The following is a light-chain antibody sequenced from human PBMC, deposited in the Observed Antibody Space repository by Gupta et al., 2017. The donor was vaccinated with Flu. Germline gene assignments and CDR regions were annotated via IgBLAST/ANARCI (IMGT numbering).Light chain of an antibody. J-gene: IGKJ3*01. Sequence: SNLQTGVPSRFSGSGSGTDFSLTISSLQAEDIASYYCQYYGDLHFTFGPGTRLDIK. CDR2: S. V-gene: IGKV1-33*01. CDR3: QYYGDLHFT.